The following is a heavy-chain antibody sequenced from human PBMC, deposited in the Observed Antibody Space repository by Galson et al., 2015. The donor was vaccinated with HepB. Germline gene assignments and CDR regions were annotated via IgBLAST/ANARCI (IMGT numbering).Heavy chain of an antibody. CDR3: AKDPSGLAVAATDGY. V-gene: IGHV3-23*01. J-gene: IGHJ4*02. CDR1: GFTSSSYA. Sequence: SLRLSCAASGFTSSSYAMRWVRQAPGEGLEWVSAISGSGGSTYYADSVKGRFTISRDNSKNTLYLQMNSLRAEDTAVYYCAKDPSGLAVAATDGYWGQGTLVTVSS. CDR2: ISGSGGST. D-gene: IGHD6-19*01.